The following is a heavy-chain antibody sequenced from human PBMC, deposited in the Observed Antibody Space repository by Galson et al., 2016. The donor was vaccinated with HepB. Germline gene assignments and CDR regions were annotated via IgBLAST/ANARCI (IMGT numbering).Heavy chain of an antibody. CDR3: ARGPRLLRAYGDLISYFDY. CDR2: ISHTGNA. CDR1: GDSISSGDYS. V-gene: IGHV4-30-2*01. D-gene: IGHD3-10*01. Sequence: LSLTCAVSGDSISSGDYSWTWLRKPPGTGLEWIGHISHTGNAYYSPSLKSRVTMSVDRPKNHFSLQLASVTAADTAVYYCARGPRLLRAYGDLISYFDYWGQGILVAVSS. J-gene: IGHJ4*02.